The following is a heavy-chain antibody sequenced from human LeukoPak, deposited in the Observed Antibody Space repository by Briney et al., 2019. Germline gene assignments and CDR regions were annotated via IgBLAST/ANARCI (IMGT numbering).Heavy chain of an antibody. CDR3: ARSAREYSYGPYTWFDP. V-gene: IGHV4-59*01. Sequence: KPSETLSLTCTVSGGSISSYYWSWNRQPPGKGLEWIGYIYYSGSTNYNPSVKSRFTISVDTSKNQFSLKLSSVTAADTAVYYCARSAREYSYGPYTWFDPWGQGTLVTVSS. CDR2: IYYSGST. D-gene: IGHD5-18*01. CDR1: GGSISSYY. J-gene: IGHJ5*02.